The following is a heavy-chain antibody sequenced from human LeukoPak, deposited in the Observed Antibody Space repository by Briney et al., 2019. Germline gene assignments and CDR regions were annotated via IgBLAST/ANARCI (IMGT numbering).Heavy chain of an antibody. V-gene: IGHV3-21*01. CDR3: ARARKSGGITMLRGVKDRGWFDP. Sequence: PGGSLRLSCATSGFTFNNYNMNWVRQAPGRALEWVSSITSSGTYIFYADSVKGRFTISRDNAKNSLYLQMNSLGPEDTAVYYCARARKSGGITMLRGVKDRGWFDPWGQGTLVTVSS. J-gene: IGHJ5*02. CDR1: GFTFNNYN. CDR2: ITSSGTYI. D-gene: IGHD3-10*01.